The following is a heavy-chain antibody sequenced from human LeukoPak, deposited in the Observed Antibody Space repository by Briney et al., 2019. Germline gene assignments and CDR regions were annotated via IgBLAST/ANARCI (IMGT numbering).Heavy chain of an antibody. Sequence: VASVKVSCKASGYTFTSYGISWVRQAPGLGLEWMGWISAYNGNTNYAQKLQGRVTMTTDTSTSTAYMELRSLRSDDTAVYYCARVTPTYGGLDPFDYWGQGTLVTVSS. CDR1: GYTFTSYG. D-gene: IGHD4-23*01. CDR3: ARVTPTYGGLDPFDY. J-gene: IGHJ4*02. V-gene: IGHV1-18*01. CDR2: ISAYNGNT.